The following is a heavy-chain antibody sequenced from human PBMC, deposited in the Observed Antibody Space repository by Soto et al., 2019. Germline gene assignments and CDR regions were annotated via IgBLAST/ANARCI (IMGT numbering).Heavy chain of an antibody. CDR1: GGTFGSYA. V-gene: IGHV1-69*01. D-gene: IGHD2-2*01. CDR3: ARSQGSSTSLEIYYYYYYGMDV. Sequence: QVQLVQSGAEVKKPGSSVKVSCKASGGTFGSYAISWVRQAPGQGLEWMGVIIPIPGTANYAQKFQGRVTIGEDESTRTAYMELSSLRSEETAVYYCARSQGSSTSLEIYYYYYYGMDVWGQGTTVTVSS. CDR2: IIPIPGTA. J-gene: IGHJ6*02.